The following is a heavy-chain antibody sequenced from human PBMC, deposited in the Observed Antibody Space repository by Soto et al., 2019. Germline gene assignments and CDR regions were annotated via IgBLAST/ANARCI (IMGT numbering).Heavy chain of an antibody. CDR2: VYSSGAT. CDR3: ARHPAHCSGGICHTDY. J-gene: IGHJ4*02. V-gene: IGHV4-59*08. Sequence: QVQLQESGPGLVKPSETLSLTCSVSGGSISDYYWNWIRRPPGKGLEWLGYVYSSGATNYNPSLKSRVTIPVDTSRNEFSLTLTSVTAAYTAVYYCARHPAHCSGGICHTDYGGQGTLVTVSS. D-gene: IGHD2-15*01. CDR1: GGSISDYY.